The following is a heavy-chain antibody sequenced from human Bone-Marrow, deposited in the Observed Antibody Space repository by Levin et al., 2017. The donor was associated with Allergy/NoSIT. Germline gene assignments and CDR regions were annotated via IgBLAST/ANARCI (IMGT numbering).Heavy chain of an antibody. CDR3: IHRNSGGPPDY. J-gene: IGHJ4*02. D-gene: IGHD2-21*01. CDR2: IYWDDDT. CDR1: GFSLSTNGEG. V-gene: IGHV2-5*02. Sequence: SGPTLVKPTQTLTLTCRFSGFSLSTNGEGAGWIRQPPGKALEWVAVIYWDDDTRYSPSLKNRLTITKDNSKNQVVLTMTNMEAVDTATYYCIHRNSGGPPDYWGQGTLVTVSS.